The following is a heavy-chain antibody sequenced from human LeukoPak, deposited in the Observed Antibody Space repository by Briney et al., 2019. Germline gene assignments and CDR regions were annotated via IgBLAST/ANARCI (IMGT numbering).Heavy chain of an antibody. V-gene: IGHV1-46*01. Sequence: ASVKVSCKASGYTFTSYNMHWVRQAPGQGLEWMGIINPSGGSTSYAQKFQGRATMTRDTSTSTVYMELSSLRSEDTAVYYCARVGRSNWFDPWGQGTLVTVSS. CDR2: INPSGGST. CDR1: GYTFTSYN. J-gene: IGHJ5*02. CDR3: ARVGRSNWFDP. D-gene: IGHD2-15*01.